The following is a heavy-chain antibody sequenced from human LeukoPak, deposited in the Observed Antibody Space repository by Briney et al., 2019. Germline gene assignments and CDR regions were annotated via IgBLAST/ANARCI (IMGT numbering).Heavy chain of an antibody. V-gene: IGHV3-30*02. CDR3: AKDPSGGTTGYMDV. J-gene: IGHJ6*03. CDR2: IRYDGSNK. Sequence: GGSLRLSCAASGFTFSSFAMSWVRQAPGKGLEWVAFIRYDGSNKYYADSVKGRFTISRDNSKNTLYLQMNSLRAEDTAVYYCAKDPSGGTTGYMDVWGKGTTVTVSS. CDR1: GFTFSSFA. D-gene: IGHD1-7*01.